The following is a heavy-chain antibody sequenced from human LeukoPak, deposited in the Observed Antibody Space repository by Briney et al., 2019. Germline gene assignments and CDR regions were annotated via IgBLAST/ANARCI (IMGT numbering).Heavy chain of an antibody. J-gene: IGHJ6*03. Sequence: GGSLRLSCAASGFTFSSYAMHWVRQAPGKGLEWVAVISYDGSNKYYADSVKGRFTISRDNSKNTLYLQMNSLRAEDTAVYYCARGDGAGTPSYYYYYYMDVWGKGTTVTVSS. CDR3: ARGDGAGTPSYYYYYYMDV. CDR1: GFTFSSYA. D-gene: IGHD6-19*01. V-gene: IGHV3-30-3*01. CDR2: ISYDGSNK.